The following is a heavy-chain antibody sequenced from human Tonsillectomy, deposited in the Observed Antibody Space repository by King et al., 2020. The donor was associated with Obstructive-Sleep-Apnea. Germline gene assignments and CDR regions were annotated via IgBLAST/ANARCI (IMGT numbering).Heavy chain of an antibody. CDR2: IYNTGST. CDR1: GGSISSYS. J-gene: IGHJ3*02. Sequence: HVQLQESGPGLVKPSETLSLTCTVSGGSISSYSWTWIRQPPGKGLEWVGYIYNTGSTNYNPSLQSRVTISIDTSKNQFSLNLSSVTASDTAVYYCARVWSTVVTNDAFDIWGQGTMVTVSS. CDR3: ARVWSTVVTNDAFDI. D-gene: IGHD4-23*01. V-gene: IGHV4-59*01.